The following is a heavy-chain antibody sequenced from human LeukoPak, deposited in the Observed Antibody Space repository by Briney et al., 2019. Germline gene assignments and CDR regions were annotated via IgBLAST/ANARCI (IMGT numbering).Heavy chain of an antibody. D-gene: IGHD3-22*01. J-gene: IGHJ4*02. V-gene: IGHV1-2*02. CDR2: INPNSGGT. Sequence: GASVKVSCKASGYTFTSYAMNWVRQAPGQGLEWMGWINPNSGGTNYAQKFQGRVTMTRDTSISTAYMELSRLRSDDTAVYYCARGSNRFSVVARYWGQGTLVTVSS. CDR3: ARGSNRFSVVARY. CDR1: GYTFTSYA.